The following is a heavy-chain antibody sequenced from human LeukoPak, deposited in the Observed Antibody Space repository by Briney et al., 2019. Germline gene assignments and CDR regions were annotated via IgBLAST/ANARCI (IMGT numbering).Heavy chain of an antibody. D-gene: IGHD5-12*01. V-gene: IGHV3-21*01. CDR1: GFTFSRYS. CDR3: ARDSRKWLRLFDY. CDR2: ISSSSSYI. Sequence: GGSLRLSCAASGFTFSRYSMNWVRQAPGKGLEWVSSISSSSSYIYYADSVKGRFTISRDNAKNSLYLQMNSLRAEDTAVYYCARDSRKWLRLFDYWGQGTLVTVSS. J-gene: IGHJ4*02.